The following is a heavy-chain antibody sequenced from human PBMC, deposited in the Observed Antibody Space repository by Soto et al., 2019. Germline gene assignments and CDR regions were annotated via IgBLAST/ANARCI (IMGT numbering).Heavy chain of an antibody. Sequence: SETLSLTCTVSGGSISSGGYYWSWIRQHPGKGLEWIGYIYYSGSTYYNPSLKSRVTISVDTSKNQFSLKLSSVTAADTAVYYCARLTPYDFCLDYCGQGTLVTVSS. CDR2: IYYSGST. CDR1: GGSISSGGYY. CDR3: ARLTPYDFCLDY. V-gene: IGHV4-31*03. D-gene: IGHD3-3*01. J-gene: IGHJ4*02.